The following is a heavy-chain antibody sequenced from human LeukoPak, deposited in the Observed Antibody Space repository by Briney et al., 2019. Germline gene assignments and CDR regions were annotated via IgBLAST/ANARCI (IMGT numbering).Heavy chain of an antibody. CDR1: GGSFSGYY. J-gene: IGHJ5*02. D-gene: IGHD5-18*01. V-gene: IGHV4-34*01. Sequence: PETLSLTCAVYGGSFSGYYWSWIRQPPGKGLERIGEINHSGSTNYNPSLKSRVTISVDTSKNQFSLKLSSVTAADTAVYYCARGIGGYSYGPADWFDPWGQGTLVTVSS. CDR2: INHSGST. CDR3: ARGIGGYSYGPADWFDP.